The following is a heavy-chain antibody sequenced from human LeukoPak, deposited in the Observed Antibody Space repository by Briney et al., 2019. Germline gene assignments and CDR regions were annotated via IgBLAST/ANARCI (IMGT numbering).Heavy chain of an antibody. CDR1: GFTFSSYA. J-gene: IGHJ1*01. V-gene: IGHV3-23*01. CDR2: ISGSGGST. CDR3: AKDPEYQLLYPQYFQH. D-gene: IGHD2-2*02. Sequence: PGGSLRLSCAASGFTFSSYAMSWVRQAPGKGLEWVSAISGSGGSTYYADSVKGRFTISRDNSKNTLYLQMNSLRAEDTAVYYCAKDPEYQLLYPQYFQHWGQGTLVTVSS.